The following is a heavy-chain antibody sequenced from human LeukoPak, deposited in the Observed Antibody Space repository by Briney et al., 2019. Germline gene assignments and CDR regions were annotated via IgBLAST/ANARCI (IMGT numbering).Heavy chain of an antibody. CDR2: ISSSSSTI. CDR3: ARGMTTSSLAFDI. V-gene: IGHV3-48*01. CDR1: GFTFSSYS. D-gene: IGHD4-11*01. Sequence: GSLRLSCAASGFTFSSYSMNWVRQAPGKGLEWVSYISSSSSTIYYADSVKGRFTISRDNAKNSLYLQMNSLRAEDTAVYYCARGMTTSSLAFDIWGQGTMVTVSS. J-gene: IGHJ3*02.